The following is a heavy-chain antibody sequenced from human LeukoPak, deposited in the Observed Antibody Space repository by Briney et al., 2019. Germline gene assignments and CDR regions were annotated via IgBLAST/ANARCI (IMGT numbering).Heavy chain of an antibody. CDR3: ARDIN. J-gene: IGHJ4*02. CDR1: GFTFSSYG. V-gene: IGHV3-64*01. Sequence: PGGSLRLSCAASGFTFSSYGMSWVRQAPGKGLEYVSAISSNGGSTYYANSVKGRFTISRDNSKNTLYLQMGSLRAEDMAVYYCARDINWGQGTLVTVSS. D-gene: IGHD1-14*01. CDR2: ISSNGGST.